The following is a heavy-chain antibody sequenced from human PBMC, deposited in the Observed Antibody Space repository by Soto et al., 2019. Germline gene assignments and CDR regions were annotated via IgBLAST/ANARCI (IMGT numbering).Heavy chain of an antibody. CDR3: AVAVAGPTAIGH. D-gene: IGHD6-19*01. V-gene: IGHV3-74*01. CDR1: GFTFSSYW. Sequence: EVQLVESGGGLVQPGGSLRLSCAASGFTFSSYWMHWVRQAPGKGLVWVSRINSDGSSTSYADSVKGRFTISRDNAKNTLYLQMNSLRAEDTAVYYCAVAVAGPTAIGHRGQGTLVTVSS. J-gene: IGHJ4*02. CDR2: INSDGSST.